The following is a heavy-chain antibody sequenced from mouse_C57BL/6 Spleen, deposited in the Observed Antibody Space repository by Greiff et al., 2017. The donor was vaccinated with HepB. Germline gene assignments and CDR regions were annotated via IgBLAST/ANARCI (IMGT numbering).Heavy chain of an antibody. CDR1: GYTFTSYG. J-gene: IGHJ4*01. Sequence: VQLVESGAELARPGASVKLSCKASGYTFTSYGISWVKQRTGQGLEWIGEIYPRSGNTYYNEKFKGKATLTADKSSSTAYMELRSLTSEDSAVYFCSRTDYYGSSFYAMDYWGQGTSVTVSS. V-gene: IGHV1-81*01. CDR2: IYPRSGNT. CDR3: SRTDYYGSSFYAMDY. D-gene: IGHD1-1*01.